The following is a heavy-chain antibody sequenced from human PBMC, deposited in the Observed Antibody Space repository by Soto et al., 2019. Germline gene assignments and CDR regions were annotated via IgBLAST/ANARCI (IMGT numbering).Heavy chain of an antibody. V-gene: IGHV4-4*02. CDR1: GDSINNSHW. D-gene: IGHD6-13*01. CDR2: TYHSGPT. CDR3: AREVNSSPARGPNWFDP. J-gene: IGHJ5*02. Sequence: QVQLQESGPGLVQPSGTLSLTCAVSGDSINNSHWWSWVRQTPGKGLEWIGETYHSGPTNYNPSLKTRVTISIDKSKNQFSLKMNSVTAADTAVYYCAREVNSSPARGPNWFDPWGQGTLVTVSS.